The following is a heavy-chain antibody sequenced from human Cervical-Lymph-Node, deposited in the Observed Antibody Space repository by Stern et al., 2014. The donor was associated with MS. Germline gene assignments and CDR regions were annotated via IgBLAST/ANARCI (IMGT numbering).Heavy chain of an antibody. V-gene: IGHV5-51*01. D-gene: IGHD2-15*01. CDR2: IFPGASAT. CDR1: GYSFTSYW. Sequence: VQLGQSGAEVTKPGESLKISCKGSGYSFTSYWIGWVRQMPGKGLEWMGIIFPGASATRYSPSLEGQVTISADTSISTAYLPASSLKASDTAMYYCARHGGSSFVYFDYWGQGTLVTVSS. CDR3: ARHGGSSFVYFDY. J-gene: IGHJ4*02.